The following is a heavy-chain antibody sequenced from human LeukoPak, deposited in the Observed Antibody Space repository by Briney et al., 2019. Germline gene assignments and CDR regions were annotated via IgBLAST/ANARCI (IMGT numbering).Heavy chain of an antibody. V-gene: IGHV1-69*01. CDR1: GGTFSSYA. D-gene: IGHD6-19*01. CDR2: IIPIFGTA. Sequence: SVKVSCKASGGTFSSYAISWVRQAPGQGLEWMGGIIPIFGTANYAQKFQGRVTITADESTSTAYMELSSLRSEDTAVYYCAGGSQEMAGTGYYGMDVWGQGTTVTVSS. CDR3: AGGSQEMAGTGYYGMDV. J-gene: IGHJ6*02.